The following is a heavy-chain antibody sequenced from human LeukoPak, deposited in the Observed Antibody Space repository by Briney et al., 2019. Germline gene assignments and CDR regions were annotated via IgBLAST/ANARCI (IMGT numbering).Heavy chain of an antibody. D-gene: IGHD5-12*01. CDR2: IYYTGTT. J-gene: IGHJ4*02. V-gene: IGHV4-39*07. CDR3: ARGLMDGGYPY. CDR1: GGSLSSSNYY. Sequence: SETLSLTCTVPGGSLSSSNYYWGWIRQPPGKGLEWIGSIYYTGTTYYNPSLKSRVTISVGTSKNQFSLKLSSVTAADTAVYYCARGLMDGGYPYWGQGTLVTVSS.